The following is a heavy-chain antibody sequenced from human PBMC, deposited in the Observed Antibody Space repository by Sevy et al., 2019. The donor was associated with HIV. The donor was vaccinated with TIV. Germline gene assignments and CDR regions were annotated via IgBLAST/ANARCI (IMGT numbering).Heavy chain of an antibody. D-gene: IGHD6-19*01. V-gene: IGHV1-2*06. CDR2: INPNSGGT. J-gene: IGHJ4*02. CDR1: GYTFTGYY. CDR3: ARDTYSSGWPYFDY. Sequence: ASVKVSGKASGYTFTGYYMHWVRQAPGQGLEWMGRINPNSGGTNYALKYQGRVTMTRDTSISTAYMELSRLRSDDTAVYYCARDTYSSGWPYFDYWGQGTLVTVSS.